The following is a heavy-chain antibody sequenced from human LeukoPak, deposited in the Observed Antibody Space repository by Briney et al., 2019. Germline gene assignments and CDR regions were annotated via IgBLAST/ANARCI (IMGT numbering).Heavy chain of an antibody. CDR3: VKGYCSSISCFGDY. V-gene: IGHV3-64D*09. CDR1: GFTFSSYA. J-gene: IGHJ4*02. Sequence: GGSLRLSCSASGFTFSSYAMHWVRQAPGKGLEYVSAISSNGGSTYYADSVKGRFTISRDNSKNTLYLQMSSLRAEDTAVYYCVKGYCSSISCFGDYWGQGILVAFSS. CDR2: ISSNGGST. D-gene: IGHD2-2*01.